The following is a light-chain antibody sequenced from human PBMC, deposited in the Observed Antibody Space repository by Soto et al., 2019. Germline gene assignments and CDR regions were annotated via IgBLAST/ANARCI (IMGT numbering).Light chain of an antibody. CDR1: QSLLHSNGYNY. J-gene: IGKJ1*01. Sequence: DIVMTQSPLSLPVTPGEPASISCRSSQSLLHSNGYNYLDWYLQKPGQSPQLLIYLGSNRSSGVPDRFSGSGSGTDFTLKISRVEAEDVGVYYCQHYNSYSEAFXQGTKVDIK. CDR2: LGS. CDR3: QHYNSYSEA. V-gene: IGKV2-28*01.